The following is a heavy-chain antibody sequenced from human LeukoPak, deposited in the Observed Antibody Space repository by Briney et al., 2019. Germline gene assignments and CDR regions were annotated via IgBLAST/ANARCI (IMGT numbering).Heavy chain of an antibody. CDR2: INHSGST. V-gene: IGHV4-34*01. J-gene: IGHJ4*02. Sequence: PSGTLSLTCAVYGGSFSGYYWSWIRQPPGKGLEWIGEINHSGSTNYNPSLKSRVTISVDTSENQFSLKLSSVTAADTAVYYCARGYGSGSPLRYWGQGTLVTVSS. CDR1: GGSFSGYY. D-gene: IGHD3-10*01. CDR3: ARGYGSGSPLRY.